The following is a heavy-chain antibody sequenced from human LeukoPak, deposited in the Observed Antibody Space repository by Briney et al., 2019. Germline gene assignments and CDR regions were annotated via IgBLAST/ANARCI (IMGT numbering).Heavy chain of an antibody. Sequence: PSETLSLTCAVYGGSSSGYYWSWIRQPPGKGLEWIGEINHSGSTNYNPSLKSRVTISVDTSKNQFSLKLSSVTAADTAVYYCARAGSSAFFDYWGQGTLVTVSS. V-gene: IGHV4-34*01. D-gene: IGHD6-13*01. J-gene: IGHJ4*02. CDR1: GGSSSGYY. CDR2: INHSGST. CDR3: ARAGSSAFFDY.